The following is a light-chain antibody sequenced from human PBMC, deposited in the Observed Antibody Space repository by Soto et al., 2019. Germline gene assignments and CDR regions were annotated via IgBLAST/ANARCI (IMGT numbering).Light chain of an antibody. CDR1: QSISSY. J-gene: IGKJ4*01. CDR2: AAS. CDR3: QQSYSTQLT. V-gene: IGKV1-39*01. Sequence: DIQMPQSPSSLSASVGDRVTITCRASQSISSYLNWYQPKPGKAPTLLIYAASSLQSGVPARFSGCGSGTDFTLTISSLQPEDFATYYCQQSYSTQLTFGGGTKVEIK.